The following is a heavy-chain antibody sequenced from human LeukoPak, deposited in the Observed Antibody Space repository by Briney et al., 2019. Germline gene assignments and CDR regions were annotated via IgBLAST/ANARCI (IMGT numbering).Heavy chain of an antibody. CDR3: ARDQRYSSSRTHLDY. CDR2: ISAYNGNT. J-gene: IGHJ4*02. CDR1: GYTFTSYG. D-gene: IGHD6-13*01. V-gene: IGHV1-18*01. Sequence: GASVKVSCKASGYTFTSYGISWVRQAPGQGLEWMGWISAYNGNTNYAQKLQGRVTMTTDTSTSTAYMELRSLRSDDTAVYYCARDQRYSSSRTHLDYWGQGTLVTVSS.